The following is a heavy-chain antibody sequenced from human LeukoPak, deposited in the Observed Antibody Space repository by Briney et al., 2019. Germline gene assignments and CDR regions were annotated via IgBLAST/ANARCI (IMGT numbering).Heavy chain of an antibody. CDR1: GFTFRRYA. CDR3: ARSAYGDYVPDY. V-gene: IGHV3-30*04. Sequence: GGSLRLSCAASGFTFRRYAMHWVRQAPGKGVEWVAVISYDGSNKYYADSVKGRFTISRDNSKNTLYLQMNSLRAEDTSVYYCARSAYGDYVPDYWGQGTLVTVSS. D-gene: IGHD4-17*01. CDR2: ISYDGSNK. J-gene: IGHJ4*02.